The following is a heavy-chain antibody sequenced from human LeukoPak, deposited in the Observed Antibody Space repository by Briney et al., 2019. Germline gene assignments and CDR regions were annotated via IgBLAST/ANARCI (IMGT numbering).Heavy chain of an antibody. D-gene: IGHD6-13*01. CDR1: GYTFTSYG. V-gene: IGHV1-18*01. J-gene: IGHJ4*02. CDR2: ISAYNGNT. Sequence: ASVKVSCKASGYTFTSYGISWVRQAPGQGLEWMGWISAYNGNTNYAQKLQGRVTMTTDTSTSTAYMELRSLRSDDTAVYYCARLSEGTIAAADSFDYWGQGTLVTVSS. CDR3: ARLSEGTIAAADSFDY.